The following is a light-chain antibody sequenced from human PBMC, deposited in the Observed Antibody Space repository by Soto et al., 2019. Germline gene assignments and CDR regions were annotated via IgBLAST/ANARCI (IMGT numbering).Light chain of an antibody. CDR3: QHFHNLPVT. CDR2: DAS. V-gene: IGKV1-33*01. Sequence: DIQMTQSPSSLSASVGDRVTITCQASHDINNNLNWYQQKPGKAPKLLIYDASNLERGVPSRFSGGGYVTHVNFSISSLQPEDIETSYCQHFHNLPVTFGGGNRVEMK. CDR1: HDINNN. J-gene: IGKJ4*01.